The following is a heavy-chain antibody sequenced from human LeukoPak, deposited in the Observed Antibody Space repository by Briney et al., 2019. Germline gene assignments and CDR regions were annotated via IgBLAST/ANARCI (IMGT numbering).Heavy chain of an antibody. CDR3: ATAAYCGGDCSGLRYLIHYWYFDL. CDR1: GYTFTSYD. D-gene: IGHD2-21*02. J-gene: IGHJ2*01. CDR2: MNPNSGNT. Sequence: LGASVKVSCKASGYTFTSYDINWVRQATGQGLEWMGWMNPNSGNTGYAQKFQGRVTMTRNTSISTAYMELSSLRSEDTAVYYCATAAYCGGDCSGLRYLIHYWYFDLWGRGTLVTVSS. V-gene: IGHV1-8*01.